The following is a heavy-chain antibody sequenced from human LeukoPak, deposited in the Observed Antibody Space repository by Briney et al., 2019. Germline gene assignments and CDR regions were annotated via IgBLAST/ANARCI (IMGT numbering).Heavy chain of an antibody. CDR3: ARDLPSSGWYTY. J-gene: IGHJ4*02. V-gene: IGHV1-69*06. CDR2: IIPIFGTA. D-gene: IGHD6-19*01. Sequence: ASVKVSCKASGGTFSSYAISWVRQAPGQGLEWMGGIIPIFGTANYAQKFQGRVTITADKSTSTAYMVLSSLRSEDTAVYYCARDLPSSGWYTYWGQGTLVTVSS. CDR1: GGTFSSYA.